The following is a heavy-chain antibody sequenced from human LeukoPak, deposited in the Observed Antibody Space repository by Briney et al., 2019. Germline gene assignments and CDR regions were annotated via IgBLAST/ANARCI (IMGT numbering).Heavy chain of an antibody. CDR1: GCTFSSYG. Sequence: GRSLRLSCAASGCTFSSYGMHWVRQAPGKGLEWVAVISYDGSNKYYADSVKGRFTISRDNSKNTLYLQMNSLRAEDTAVYYCARPQPEHYYGSGSFLSGFDPWGQGTLVTVSS. J-gene: IGHJ5*02. CDR3: ARPQPEHYYGSGSFLSGFDP. V-gene: IGHV3-30*03. D-gene: IGHD3-10*01. CDR2: ISYDGSNK.